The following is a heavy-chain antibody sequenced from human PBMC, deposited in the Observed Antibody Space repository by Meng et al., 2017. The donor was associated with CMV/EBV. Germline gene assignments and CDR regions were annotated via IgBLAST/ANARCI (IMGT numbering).Heavy chain of an antibody. J-gene: IGHJ6*02. D-gene: IGHD3-3*01. CDR1: GFTVSSNY. V-gene: IGHV3-21*01. Sequence: GGSLRLSCAASGFTVSSNYMTWVRQAPGKGLGWVSSISSSSSYIYYADSVKGRFTISRDNAKSSLYLQMNSLRAEDTAVYYCARDGGDYDFWSGYIYYYGMDVWGQGTTVTVSS. CDR2: ISSSSSYI. CDR3: ARDGGDYDFWSGYIYYYGMDV.